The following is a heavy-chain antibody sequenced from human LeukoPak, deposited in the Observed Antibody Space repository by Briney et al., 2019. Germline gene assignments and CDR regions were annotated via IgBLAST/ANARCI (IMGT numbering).Heavy chain of an antibody. CDR1: GYTFTGYY. Sequence: ASVKVSCKASGYTFTGYYMHWVRQAPGQGLEWMGWINPNSGGTNYAQKFQGRVTMTRDTSISTAYMELSRLRSDDTAVYYCARDLSLVSSWYPFDYWGRGTLVTVSS. CDR3: ARDLSLVSSWYPFDY. CDR2: INPNSGGT. D-gene: IGHD6-13*01. J-gene: IGHJ4*02. V-gene: IGHV1-2*02.